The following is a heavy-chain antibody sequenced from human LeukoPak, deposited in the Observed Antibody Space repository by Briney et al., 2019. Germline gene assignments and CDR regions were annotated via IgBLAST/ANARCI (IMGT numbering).Heavy chain of an antibody. Sequence: GGSLRLSCAASGFTFSSYAMSWVRQAPGKGLEWVSSISSSSSYINYADSLKGRFTISRDNAKKSVYLQMNSLRAEDTAVYYCARGALDAATPFDSWGQGTLVTVSS. J-gene: IGHJ5*01. CDR3: ARGALDAATPFDS. CDR2: ISSSSSYI. V-gene: IGHV3-21*01. CDR1: GFTFSSYA. D-gene: IGHD2-15*01.